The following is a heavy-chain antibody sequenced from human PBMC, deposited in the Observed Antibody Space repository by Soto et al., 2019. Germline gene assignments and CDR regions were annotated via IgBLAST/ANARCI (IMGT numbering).Heavy chain of an antibody. V-gene: IGHV3-30*18. Sequence: HPGGSLRLSCAASGFTFSSYGMHWVRQAPGKGLEWVAVISYDGSNKYYADSVKGRFTISRDNSKNTLYLQMNSLRAEDTAVYYCAKPRRGIWYYFDYWGQGTLVTVSS. CDR1: GFTFSSYG. CDR3: AKPRRGIWYYFDY. CDR2: ISYDGSNK. J-gene: IGHJ4*02. D-gene: IGHD2-21*01.